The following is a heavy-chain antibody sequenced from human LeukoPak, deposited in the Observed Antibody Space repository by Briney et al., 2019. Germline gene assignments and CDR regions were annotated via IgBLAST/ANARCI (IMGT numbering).Heavy chain of an antibody. V-gene: IGHV3-13*01. CDR3: ARVGATDAFDI. J-gene: IGHJ3*02. Sequence: PGGSLRLSCAASGFTFSSYDMHWVRQATGKGLEWVSAIGTAGDTYYPGSVKGRFTISRENAKNSLYLQMNSLRAGDTAVYYCARVGATDAFDIWGQGTMVTVSS. D-gene: IGHD1-26*01. CDR2: IGTAGDT. CDR1: GFTFSSYD.